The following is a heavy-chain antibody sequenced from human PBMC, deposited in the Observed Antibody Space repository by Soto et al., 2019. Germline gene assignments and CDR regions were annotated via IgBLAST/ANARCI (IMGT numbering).Heavy chain of an antibody. CDR2: IYPGDSDT. CDR1: GYSFTSYW. V-gene: IGHV5-51*01. D-gene: IGHD6-13*01. Sequence: PGESLKISCKGSGYSFTSYWIGWVRQMPGKGLEWMRIIYPGDSDTRYSPSFQGQVTISADKSISTAYLQWSSLKASDTAMYYCARSDSSNWYYYYGMDVWGQGTTVTVSS. CDR3: ARSDSSNWYYYYGMDV. J-gene: IGHJ6*02.